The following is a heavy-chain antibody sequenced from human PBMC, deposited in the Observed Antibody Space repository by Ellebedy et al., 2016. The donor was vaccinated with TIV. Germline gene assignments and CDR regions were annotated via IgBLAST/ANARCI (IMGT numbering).Heavy chain of an antibody. J-gene: IGHJ4*02. V-gene: IGHV3-7*01. CDR2: IKQDGSEK. CDR3: VRLPGYSSGWYYFDY. CDR1: GFTFRSYW. Sequence: GGSLRLSXAASGFTFRSYWMSWVRQAPGKGLEWVANIKQDGSEKYYVDSVKGRFTISRDNAKDSLYLQMNSLRGEDTALYYCVRLPGYSSGWYYFDYWGQGTLVTVSS. D-gene: IGHD6-19*01.